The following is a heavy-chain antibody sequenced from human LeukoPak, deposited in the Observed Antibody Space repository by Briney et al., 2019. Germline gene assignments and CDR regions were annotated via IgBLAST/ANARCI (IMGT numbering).Heavy chain of an antibody. J-gene: IGHJ3*02. D-gene: IGHD3-22*01. CDR2: IYYSGST. CDR3: ARAYDSRGYYFPGAFDI. CDR1: GGSISSYY. Sequence: SETLSLTCTVSGGSISSYYWGWIRQPPGKGLEWIGSIYYSGSTYYNPSLKSRVTISVDTSKNQFSLKLSSVTAADTAVYYCARAYDSRGYYFPGAFDIWSQGTMVTVSS. V-gene: IGHV4-39*01.